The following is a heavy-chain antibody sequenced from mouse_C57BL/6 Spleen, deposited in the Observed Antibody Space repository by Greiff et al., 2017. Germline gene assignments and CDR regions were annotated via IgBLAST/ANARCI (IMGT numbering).Heavy chain of an antibody. V-gene: IGHV1-26*01. J-gene: IGHJ1*03. CDR1: GYTFTDYY. Sequence: VQLQQSGPELVKPGASVKISCKASGYTFTDYYMHWVKQSPGKSLAWIGDINPNNGGTSYNQKFKGKAPLTVDKSSSTAYMGLRRLTPEDSAVYYCARFPGYYRNLPYWYFDFWGTGTTVTVSS. CDR2: INPNNGGT. D-gene: IGHD2-1*01. CDR3: ARFPGYYRNLPYWYFDF.